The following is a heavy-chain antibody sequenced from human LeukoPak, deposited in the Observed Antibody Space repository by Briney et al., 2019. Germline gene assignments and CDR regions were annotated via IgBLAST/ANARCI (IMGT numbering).Heavy chain of an antibody. CDR1: GFTFSSYS. CDR3: ARDEGRQGEDFDF. V-gene: IGHV3-48*04. Sequence: PGGSLRLSCAASGFTFSSYSMNWVRQAPGKGLEWVSYISSSSSTIYYADSVKGRFTISRDNAKNSLYLQMNSLRAEDTAVYYCARDEGRQGEDFDFWGQGTLVTVSS. CDR2: ISSSSSTI. J-gene: IGHJ4*02.